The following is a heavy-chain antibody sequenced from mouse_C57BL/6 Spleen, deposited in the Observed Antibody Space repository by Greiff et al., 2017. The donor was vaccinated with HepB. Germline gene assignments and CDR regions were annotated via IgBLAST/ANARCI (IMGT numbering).Heavy chain of an antibody. V-gene: IGHV1-22*01. CDR3: ARGDHYPHSPYAMDY. J-gene: IGHJ4*01. Sequence: EVQLQQSGPELVKPGASVKMSCKASGYTFTDYNMHWVKQSHGKSLEWIGYINPNNGGTSYNQKFKGKATLTVNTSSSTAYMELRSLTSEDSAVYYCARGDHYPHSPYAMDYWGQGTSVTVSS. D-gene: IGHD5-5*01. CDR1: GYTFTDYN. CDR2: INPNNGGT.